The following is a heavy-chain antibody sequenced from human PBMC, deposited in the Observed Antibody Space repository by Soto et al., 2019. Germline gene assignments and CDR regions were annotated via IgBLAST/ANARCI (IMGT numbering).Heavy chain of an antibody. D-gene: IGHD6-19*01. J-gene: IGHJ4*02. CDR1: GFTFSSFP. V-gene: IGHV3-30-3*01. Sequence: GGSLRLSCAASGFTFSSFPMHWVRQAPGKWLERVALISYDGSNKYYTDSVKGRFTISRDNSKNTLYLQMDSLRAEDTALYYCAREVGVRGWYWGGDYWGQGT. CDR3: AREVGVRGWYWGGDY. CDR2: ISYDGSNK.